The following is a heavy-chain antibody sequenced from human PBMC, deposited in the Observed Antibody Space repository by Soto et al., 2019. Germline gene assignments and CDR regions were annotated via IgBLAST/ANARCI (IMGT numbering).Heavy chain of an antibody. CDR3: ARSGGAWLLLPFDI. Sequence: GGSLRLSCAASGFSFRNFGMHWVRQAPGKGLEWVAVIWFDGSYKFYADSVRGRFTISRDNSKNTLYLEMDSLRAEDTAVYFCARSGGAWLLLPFDIWGQGTMVTVSS. V-gene: IGHV3-33*01. CDR1: GFSFRNFG. D-gene: IGHD3-22*01. CDR2: IWFDGSYK. J-gene: IGHJ3*02.